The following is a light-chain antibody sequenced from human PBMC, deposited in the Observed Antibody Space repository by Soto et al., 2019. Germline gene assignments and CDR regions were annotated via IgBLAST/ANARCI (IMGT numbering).Light chain of an antibody. CDR2: KAS. Sequence: DIQMTQSPSTLSASVGDRVTITCRASQSISTSLAWYQQKPGKAPKLLIYKASSLESGVPSRFSGSGSGTEFTLTISSLQPDDFATYYCQQYNNYPETFGQGTKVESK. CDR1: QSISTS. CDR3: QQYNNYPET. V-gene: IGKV1-5*03. J-gene: IGKJ1*01.